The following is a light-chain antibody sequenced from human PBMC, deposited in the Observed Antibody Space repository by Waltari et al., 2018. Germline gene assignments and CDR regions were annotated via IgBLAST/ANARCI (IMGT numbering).Light chain of an antibody. CDR2: GAF. V-gene: IGKV3-15*01. CDR3: QQYYKWPLT. CDR1: QSVNTY. J-gene: IGKJ4*01. Sequence: EIVLTQSPATLSVSPGERATLSCRASQSVNTYLAWYQQNPGQAPRILISGAFSRATGISARFSGSGSGTDFTLTISSLEFVDSAVYYCQQYYKWPLTFGGGTKMEIK.